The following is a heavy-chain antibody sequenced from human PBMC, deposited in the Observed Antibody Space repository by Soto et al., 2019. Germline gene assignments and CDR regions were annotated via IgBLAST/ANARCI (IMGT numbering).Heavy chain of an antibody. J-gene: IGHJ4*02. CDR1: GGYFSGYY. D-gene: IGHD3-22*01. CDR3: ARVARYYDSSGYYYFDY. V-gene: IGHV4-34*01. CDR2: INHSGST. Sequence: TSETLCLTCAVDGGYFSGYYWSWIRQQPGKGLEWIGEINHSGSTNYNPSLKSRVTISVDTSKNQFSLKLSSVTAADTAVYYCARVARYYDSSGYYYFDYWGQGTLVTVSS.